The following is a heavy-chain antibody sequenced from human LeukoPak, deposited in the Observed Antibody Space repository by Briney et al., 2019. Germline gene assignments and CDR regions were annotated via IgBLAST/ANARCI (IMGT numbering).Heavy chain of an antibody. D-gene: IGHD3-22*01. V-gene: IGHV1-2*06. Sequence: ASVKVSCKASGYTFTGYYMHLVRQAPGQGLEWTGRINPNSGGTNYAQKFQGRVTMTRDTSISTAYMELSRLRSDDTAVYYCAYGSSGYYPFDYWGQGTLVTVSS. J-gene: IGHJ4*02. CDR2: INPNSGGT. CDR1: GYTFTGYY. CDR3: AYGSSGYYPFDY.